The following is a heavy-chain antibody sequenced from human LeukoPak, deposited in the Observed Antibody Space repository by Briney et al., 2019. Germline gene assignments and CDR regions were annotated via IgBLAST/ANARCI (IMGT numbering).Heavy chain of an antibody. CDR3: ARVDSDCSGGACYTGLFDY. CDR2: INSKGGSI. Sequence: GGSLRLSCAASGFTFDDYAMGWVRQAPGRGLEWVSGINSKGGSIGYADSVQGLFPISRDNAKNSLYLQMNSLRAEDTALYYCARVDSDCSGGACYTGLFDYWGQGTLVTVSS. J-gene: IGHJ4*02. D-gene: IGHD2-15*01. CDR1: GFTFDDYA. V-gene: IGHV3-20*04.